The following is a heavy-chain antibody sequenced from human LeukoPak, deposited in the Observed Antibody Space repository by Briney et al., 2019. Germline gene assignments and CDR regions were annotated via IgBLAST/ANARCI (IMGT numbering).Heavy chain of an antibody. V-gene: IGHV1-2*02. D-gene: IGHD2-21*01. J-gene: IGHJ4*02. CDR1: GYTFTGYY. CDR2: INPNSGDT. CDR3: ARVAVVPAPFDY. Sequence: ASVKVSCKASGYTFTGYYMHYMRQAPGQGLEWMGWINPNSGDTNYAQKLQGRVTMTTDTSTSTAYMELRSLRSDDTAVYYCARVAVVPAPFDYWGQGTLVTVSS.